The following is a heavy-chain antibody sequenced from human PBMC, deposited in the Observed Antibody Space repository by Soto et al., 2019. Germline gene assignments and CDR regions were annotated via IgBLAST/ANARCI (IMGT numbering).Heavy chain of an antibody. D-gene: IGHD3-10*01. CDR3: AIDRGGVASNSSDP. V-gene: IGHV4-59*01. J-gene: IGHJ5*02. CDR1: GGSISSYY. Sequence: PSETLSLTCTVSGGSISSYYWSWIRQPPGKGLEWIGYIHYSGSTKYNPSLKSRVTISVDTSKNQFSLKLSSVTAADTAVYYCAIDRGGVASNSSDPWGQGPLVTLSS. CDR2: IHYSGST.